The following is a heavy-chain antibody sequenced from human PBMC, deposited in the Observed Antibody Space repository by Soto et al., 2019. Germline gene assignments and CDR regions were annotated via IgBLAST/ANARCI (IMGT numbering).Heavy chain of an antibody. CDR3: ARDGVAAGNINFDY. Sequence: GASVKVSCKASGYMFTKSAMHWVLQAPGQGLEWMGWITGDSGNTKYSPKLQDRVTITRDTSASTAYMELSSLRSEDTALYYCARDGVAAGNINFDYWGQGTLVTVSS. J-gene: IGHJ4*03. V-gene: IGHV1-3*01. CDR1: GYMFTKSA. D-gene: IGHD6-19*01. CDR2: ITGDSGNT.